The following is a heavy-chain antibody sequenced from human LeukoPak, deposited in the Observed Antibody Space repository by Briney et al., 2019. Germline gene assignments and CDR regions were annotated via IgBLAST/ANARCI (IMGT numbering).Heavy chain of an antibody. CDR2: INPSGGGT. V-gene: IGHV1-46*01. D-gene: IGHD1-26*01. CDR1: GYTFTSYY. CDR3: ASSWWELHEARFDY. J-gene: IGHJ4*02. Sequence: ASVKVSCKASGYTFTSYYMHWVRQAPGQGLEWMGIINPSGGGTSYAQKFQGRVTMTRDMSTSTVYMELSSLRSEDTAVYYCASSWWELHEARFDYWGQGTLVTVSS.